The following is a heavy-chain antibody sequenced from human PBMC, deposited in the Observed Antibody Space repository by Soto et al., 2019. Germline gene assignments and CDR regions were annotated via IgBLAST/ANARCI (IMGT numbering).Heavy chain of an antibody. J-gene: IGHJ6*02. CDR1: GGSMKRYY. CDR2: FSASGKR. Sequence: QVQLQESGPKLVKPSETLSLNCTVSGGSMKRYYLSLNRQPAGKGLVWVWRFSASGKRIHNPSLKNRFLLSLDTSNNLVSLSLSSVTAADTAVYYCAGAMFPYGMDVWGQGTTVTVSS. V-gene: IGHV4-4*07. D-gene: IGHD3-10*02. CDR3: AGAMFPYGMDV.